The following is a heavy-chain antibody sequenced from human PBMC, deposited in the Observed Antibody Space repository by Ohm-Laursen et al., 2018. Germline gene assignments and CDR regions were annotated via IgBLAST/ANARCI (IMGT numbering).Heavy chain of an antibody. CDR2: IHSGGNT. D-gene: IGHD6-25*01. J-gene: IGHJ4*02. Sequence: GSPRLSCTASGFTVSSNYMSWVRQAPGKGLEWVSVIHSGGNTYYVDSVKGRFTTSRDNSKNTLYLQMNSLRDEDTAVYYCATAGPYSGDDYWGQGTLVNVSS. CDR1: GFTVSSNY. V-gene: IGHV3-53*01. CDR3: ATAGPYSGDDY.